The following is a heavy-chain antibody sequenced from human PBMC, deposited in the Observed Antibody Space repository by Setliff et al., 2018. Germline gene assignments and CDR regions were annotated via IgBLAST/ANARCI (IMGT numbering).Heavy chain of an antibody. CDR1: GYSFTSYW. J-gene: IGHJ6*03. Sequence: PGESLTISCKGSGYSFTSYWISWVRQMPGKGLEWMGRIDPSDSYTNYSPSFQGQVTISGDKSISTAYLQWSSLKASDTAMYYCARIRRDIVVVVGATPDYYDYMDVWGKGTTVTVSS. D-gene: IGHD2-15*01. CDR3: ARIRRDIVVVVGATPDYYDYMDV. V-gene: IGHV5-10-1*01. CDR2: IDPSDSYT.